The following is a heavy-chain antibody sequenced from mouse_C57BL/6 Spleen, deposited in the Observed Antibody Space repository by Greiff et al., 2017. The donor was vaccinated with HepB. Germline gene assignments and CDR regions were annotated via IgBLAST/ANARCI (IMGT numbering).Heavy chain of an antibody. D-gene: IGHD4-1*01. CDR2: IWSGGST. Sequence: QVQLQQSGPGLVQPSQSLSITCTVSGFSLTSYGVHWVRQSPGKGLEWLGVIWSGGSTDYNAAFISRLSISKDNSKSQVFFKMNSLQADDTAIYYCATLTWGADYWGQGTTLTVSS. J-gene: IGHJ2*01. V-gene: IGHV2-2*01. CDR1: GFSLTSYG. CDR3: ATLTWGADY.